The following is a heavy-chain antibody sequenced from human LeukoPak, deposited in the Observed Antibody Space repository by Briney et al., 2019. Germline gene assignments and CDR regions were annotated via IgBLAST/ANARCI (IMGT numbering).Heavy chain of an antibody. CDR1: GFTFSSYG. J-gene: IGHJ4*02. CDR2: ISYDGSNK. V-gene: IGHV3-30*18. Sequence: GGSLRLSCAAPGFTFSSYGMHWVRQAPGKGLEWVAVISYDGSNKYYADSVKGRFTISRDNSKNTLYLQMNSLRAEDTAVYYCAKDCSSTSCYGYWGQGTLVTVSS. D-gene: IGHD2-2*01. CDR3: AKDCSSTSCYGY.